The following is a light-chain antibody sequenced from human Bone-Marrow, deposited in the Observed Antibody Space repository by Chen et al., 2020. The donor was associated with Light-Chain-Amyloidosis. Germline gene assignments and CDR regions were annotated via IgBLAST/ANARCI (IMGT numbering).Light chain of an antibody. J-gene: IGKJ1*01. CDR3: QQYYSGPPRT. CDR2: WAS. CDR1: QSVLSSSNNKNY. Sequence: DIVMTQSPDSLAVSLRERATINSKSSQSVLSSSNNKNYLAWYQQKPGQPPKLLIYWASTRESGVPDRFSGSGSGTDFTLTSSSLQAEDVAVYYCQQYYSGPPRTFGQGIKVEIK. V-gene: IGKV4-1*01.